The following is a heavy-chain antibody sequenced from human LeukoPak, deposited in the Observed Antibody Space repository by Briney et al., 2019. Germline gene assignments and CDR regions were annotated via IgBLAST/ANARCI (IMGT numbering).Heavy chain of an antibody. D-gene: IGHD6-6*01. CDR2: INPNGGGT. J-gene: IGHJ4*02. CDR1: GYTFSDYY. CDR3: ARRYTDSSEGFDY. Sequence: ASVKVSCKASGYTFSDYYMHWVRQAPGQGLEWMGWINPNGGGTNYAGKFQGRVTMTSDTSISTAYMDLSRLRSDDTAVYYCARRYTDSSEGFDYWGQGTLVTVSS. V-gene: IGHV1-2*02.